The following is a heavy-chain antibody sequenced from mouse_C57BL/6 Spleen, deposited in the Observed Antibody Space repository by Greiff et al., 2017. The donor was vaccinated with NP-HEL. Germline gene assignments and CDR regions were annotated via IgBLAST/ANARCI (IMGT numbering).Heavy chain of an antibody. CDR3: ARWTFITTVVATDY. CDR2: INPNNGGT. Sequence: VQLQQSGPELVKPGASVKISCKASGYTFTDYYMNWVKQSHGKSLEWIGDINPNNGGTSYNQKFKGKATLTVDKSSSTAYMELRSLTSEDSAVYYCARWTFITTVVATDYWGQGTTLTVSS. V-gene: IGHV1-26*01. CDR1: GYTFTDYY. J-gene: IGHJ2*01. D-gene: IGHD1-1*01.